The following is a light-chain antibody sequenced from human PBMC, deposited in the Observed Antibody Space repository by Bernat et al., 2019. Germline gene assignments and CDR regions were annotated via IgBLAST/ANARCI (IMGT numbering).Light chain of an antibody. Sequence: DIQMTQSPSSVSASVGDRVTITCRASQGISRWLDWYQQKPGKAPKLLMYAASSLQSGVPSRFSGSGSGTDFTLTISSLQPEDFATYYCQQANSFPLTFGPGTKVDIK. J-gene: IGKJ3*01. CDR1: QGISRW. CDR2: AAS. CDR3: QQANSFPLT. V-gene: IGKV1D-12*01.